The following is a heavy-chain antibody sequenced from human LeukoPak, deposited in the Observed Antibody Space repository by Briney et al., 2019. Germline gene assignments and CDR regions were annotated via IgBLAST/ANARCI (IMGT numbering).Heavy chain of an antibody. CDR3: AREDMTTVTTRWAFDI. CDR2: ISYDGSIK. J-gene: IGHJ3*02. V-gene: IGHV3-30*04. D-gene: IGHD4-17*01. Sequence: PGRSLRLSCAASGFTFSNFAMHWVRQAPGKGLEWVAVISYDGSIKYYADSVKGRFTISRDNSKNTLYLQMNSLRAEDTAVYYCAREDMTTVTTRWAFDIWGRGSMVTVSS. CDR1: GFTFSNFA.